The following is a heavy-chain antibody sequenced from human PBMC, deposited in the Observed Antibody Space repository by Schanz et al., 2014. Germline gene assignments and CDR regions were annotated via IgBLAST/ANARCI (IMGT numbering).Heavy chain of an antibody. Sequence: QVQLVESGGGVVQPGRSLRLSCAASGFSFSTYAMHWVRQAPGKGLEWVAVISYGGSDKYYTDSVKGHFTISRDDSKNTLYLQMNSLRPEDTAVYYCAKEDRNHNSDYVYWGQGTLVTVSS. CDR1: GFSFSTYA. V-gene: IGHV3-30*04. CDR2: ISYGGSDK. D-gene: IGHD3-22*01. CDR3: AKEDRNHNSDYVY. J-gene: IGHJ4*02.